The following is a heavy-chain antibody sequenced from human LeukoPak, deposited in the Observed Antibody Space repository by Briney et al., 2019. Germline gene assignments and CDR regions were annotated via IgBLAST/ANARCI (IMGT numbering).Heavy chain of an antibody. J-gene: IGHJ4*02. V-gene: IGHV4-59*08. D-gene: IGHD5-18*01. CDR3: ARRPGYSYAYYVDY. Sequence: SETLTLTCTVSGGSISSYYWSWIRQPPGKGLEGLGYIYCSGSTNYNPSVKSRVTISVDTSKNQFSLKMSSVTAADTPVYYCARRPGYSYAYYVDYWGQGTLVTVSS. CDR2: IYCSGST. CDR1: GGSISSYY.